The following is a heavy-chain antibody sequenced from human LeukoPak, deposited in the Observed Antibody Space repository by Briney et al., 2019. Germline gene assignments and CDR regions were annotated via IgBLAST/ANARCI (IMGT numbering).Heavy chain of an antibody. Sequence: GGSLRLSCAASGFTFSTYAMHWVRQAPGKGLEWLAVISNDATKKYYADSVKGRSTISRDNSENTLYLQMNSLRAEDAAVYYCAKDMNTVTTTFDYWGQGTLVTVSS. D-gene: IGHD4-17*01. J-gene: IGHJ4*02. CDR1: GFTFSTYA. CDR2: ISNDATKK. V-gene: IGHV3-30*18. CDR3: AKDMNTVTTTFDY.